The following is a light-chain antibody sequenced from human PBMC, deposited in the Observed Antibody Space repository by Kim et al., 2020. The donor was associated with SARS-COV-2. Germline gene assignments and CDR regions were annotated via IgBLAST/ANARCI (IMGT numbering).Light chain of an antibody. J-gene: IGKJ1*01. CDR2: AAS. V-gene: IGKV1-27*01. Sequence: ASVGDVVTITCRAIQAISNYLAWYQQKPGQAPKLLIYAASALQLGVSSRFNGSGSGTDFTLTISDLQPEDVATYYCQKYNTAPWTFGHGTKVDIK. CDR3: QKYNTAPWT. CDR1: QAISNY.